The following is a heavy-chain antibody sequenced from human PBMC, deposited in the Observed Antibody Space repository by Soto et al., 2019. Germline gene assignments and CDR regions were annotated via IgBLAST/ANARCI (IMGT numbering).Heavy chain of an antibody. Sequence: SETLTLTCSIYSGSFSGYYWSWIRQPPGKGLEWIGEISQSGNTNYSPSLKSRVSISIDTSKKQFSLNLASVSAADTAVYYCARAPKVSGSSQTRPDFWGQGTLVTVSS. V-gene: IGHV4-34*01. CDR2: ISQSGNT. CDR1: SGSFSGYY. J-gene: IGHJ4*02. D-gene: IGHD6-6*01. CDR3: ARAPKVSGSSQTRPDF.